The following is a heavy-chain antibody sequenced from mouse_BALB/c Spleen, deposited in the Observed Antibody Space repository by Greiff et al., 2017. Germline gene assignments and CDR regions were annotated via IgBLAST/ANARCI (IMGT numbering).Heavy chain of an antibody. CDR2: ISSGGSYT. V-gene: IGHV5-9-4*01. J-gene: IGHJ3*01. CDR3: TDGSFAY. CDR1: GFTFSSYA. Sequence: EVKLMESGGGLVKPGGSLKLSCAASGFTFSSYAMSWVRQSPEKRLEWVAEISSGGSYTYYPDTVTGRFTISRDNAQNTLYLEMSSLRSEDTAMYYCTDGSFAYWGQGTLVTVSA. D-gene: IGHD1-1*01.